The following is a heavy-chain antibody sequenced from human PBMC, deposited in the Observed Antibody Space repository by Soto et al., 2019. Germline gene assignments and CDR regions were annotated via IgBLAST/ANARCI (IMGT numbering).Heavy chain of an antibody. CDR3: AKAPQAVLMVYAILSDYYYGMDV. J-gene: IGHJ6*02. CDR1: GFTFSSYA. Sequence: GGSLRLSCTASGFTFSSYAMSWVRQAPGKGLEWVSAISGSGGSTYYADSVKGRFTISRDNSKNTLYLQMNSLRAEDTAVYYGAKAPQAVLMVYAILSDYYYGMDVWGQGTTVTVSS. D-gene: IGHD2-8*01. CDR2: ISGSGGST. V-gene: IGHV3-23*01.